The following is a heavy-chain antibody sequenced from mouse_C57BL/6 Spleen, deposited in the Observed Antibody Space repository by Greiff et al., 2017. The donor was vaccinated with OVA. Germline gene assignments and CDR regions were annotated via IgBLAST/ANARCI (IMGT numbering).Heavy chain of an antibody. Sequence: EVHLVESGGDLVKPGGSLKLSCAASGFTFSSYGMSWVRQTPDKRLEWVATISSGGSYTYYPDSVKGRFTISRDNAKNTLYLQKMSLRSEDTAMYYCAKYDSYFDYWGQGTTLTVSS. J-gene: IGHJ2*01. CDR3: AKYDSYFDY. V-gene: IGHV5-6*01. CDR1: GFTFSSYG. D-gene: IGHD2-4*01. CDR2: ISSGGSYT.